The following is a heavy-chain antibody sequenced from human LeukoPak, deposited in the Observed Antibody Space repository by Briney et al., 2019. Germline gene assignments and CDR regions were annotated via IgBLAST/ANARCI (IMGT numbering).Heavy chain of an antibody. CDR1: GFTFSSYG. CDR2: ISYDGSNK. J-gene: IGHJ4*02. CDR3: AKDTEVVITIAFDY. Sequence: GGSLRLSCAASGFTFSSYGMHWVRQAPGKGLEWVAVISYDGSNKYYADSVKGRFTISRDNSKNTLYLQMNSLRAEDTAVYYCAKDTEVVITIAFDYWGQGTLVTVSS. D-gene: IGHD3-22*01. V-gene: IGHV3-30*18.